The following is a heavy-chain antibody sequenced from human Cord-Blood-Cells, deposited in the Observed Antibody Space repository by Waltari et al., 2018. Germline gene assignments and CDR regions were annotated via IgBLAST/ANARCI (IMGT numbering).Heavy chain of an antibody. J-gene: IGHJ4*02. CDR3: ARTQGGSGSYSASFDY. Sequence: QVQLQQWGAGLLKPSETLSLTCAVYGGSFSGYYWSWIRQPPGKGLEWIGEINHSGSTNYNPSLKSRVTIAVDTSNNQFSLKLSSVTAADTAVYYCARTQGGSGSYSASFDYWGQGTLVTVSS. CDR2: INHSGST. D-gene: IGHD3-10*01. V-gene: IGHV4-34*01. CDR1: GGSFSGYY.